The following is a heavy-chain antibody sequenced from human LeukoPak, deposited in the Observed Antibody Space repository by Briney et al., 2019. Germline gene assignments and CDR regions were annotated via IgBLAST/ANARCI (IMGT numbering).Heavy chain of an antibody. D-gene: IGHD3-22*01. CDR3: AKDSHYYDSSGFPIF. V-gene: IGHV3-23*01. J-gene: IGHJ4*02. Sequence: GGSLRLSCAASGFTFSSYAMNWVRQAPGKGLEWVSGISAGGGSTYYADSVKGRFTISRDNSKNTLYLQMSSLRAEDTAVYYCAKDSHYYDSSGFPIFWGQGTLVTVSS. CDR1: GFTFSSYA. CDR2: ISAGGGST.